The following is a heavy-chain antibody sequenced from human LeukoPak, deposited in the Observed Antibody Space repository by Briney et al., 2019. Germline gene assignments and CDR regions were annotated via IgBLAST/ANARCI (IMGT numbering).Heavy chain of an antibody. V-gene: IGHV1-24*01. D-gene: IGHD2-15*01. J-gene: IGHJ4*02. CDR2: FDPEDGET. Sequence: ASVKVSCKVSGYTLTELSMHWVRQAPGKGLEWMGGFDPEDGETIYAQKFQGRVTMAEDTSTDTAYMELSSLRSEDTAVYYCARDLLPTRYFDYWGQGTLVTVSS. CDR1: GYTLTELS. CDR3: ARDLLPTRYFDY.